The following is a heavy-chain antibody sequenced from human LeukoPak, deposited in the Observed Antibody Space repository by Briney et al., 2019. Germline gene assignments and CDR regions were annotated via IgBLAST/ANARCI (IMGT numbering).Heavy chain of an antibody. V-gene: IGHV1-69*13. J-gene: IGHJ4*02. CDR3: ASKHDSSGYTLGG. CDR2: IIPIFGTA. Sequence: SVKVSCKASGGTFSSYAISWVRQAPGQGLKWMGGIIPIFGTANYAQKFQGRVTITADESTSTAYMELSSLRSEDTAVYYCASKHDSSGYTLGGWGQGTLVTVSS. D-gene: IGHD3-22*01. CDR1: GGTFSSYA.